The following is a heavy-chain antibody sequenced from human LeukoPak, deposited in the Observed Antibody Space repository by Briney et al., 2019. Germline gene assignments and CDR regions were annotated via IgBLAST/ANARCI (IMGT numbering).Heavy chain of an antibody. CDR3: AKDWVSSGWYFDAFDI. V-gene: IGHV3-23*01. Sequence: GGSLRLSCAASGFTFSSYAMSWVRQAPGKGLEWVSAISGSGGSTYYADSVKGRFTISRDNSKNTLYLQMNSLRAEDTAVYYCAKDWVSSGWYFDAFDIWGQGTMVTVSS. D-gene: IGHD6-19*01. J-gene: IGHJ3*02. CDR1: GFTFSSYA. CDR2: ISGSGGST.